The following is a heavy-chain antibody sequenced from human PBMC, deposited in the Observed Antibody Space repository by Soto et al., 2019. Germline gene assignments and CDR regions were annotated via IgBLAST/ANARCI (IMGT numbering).Heavy chain of an antibody. J-gene: IGHJ4*02. Sequence: GGSLRLSCAASGFTFSSYALSWVRQAPGKGLEWVSAISGSGGSTYYADSVKGRFTISRDNSKNTLYLQMNSLRAEDTAVYYCAKGRGYSYGTHFDYWGQGTLVTVSS. CDR2: ISGSGGST. CDR1: GFTFSSYA. V-gene: IGHV3-23*01. D-gene: IGHD5-18*01. CDR3: AKGRGYSYGTHFDY.